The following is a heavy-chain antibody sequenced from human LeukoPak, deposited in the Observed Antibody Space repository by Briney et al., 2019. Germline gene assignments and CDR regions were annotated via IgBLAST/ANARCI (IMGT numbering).Heavy chain of an antibody. CDR2: IYDSGST. Sequence: PSETLSLTCTVSGGSIRSSYYYWGWIRQPPGKGLEWIGSIYDSGSTYYNPSLKSRVTISVDTSKNQFSLKLSSVTAADTAVYYCATWDGSGSTPASLDYWGQGTLVTVSS. CDR1: GGSIRSSYYY. CDR3: ATWDGSGSTPASLDY. D-gene: IGHD3-10*01. J-gene: IGHJ4*02. V-gene: IGHV4-39*01.